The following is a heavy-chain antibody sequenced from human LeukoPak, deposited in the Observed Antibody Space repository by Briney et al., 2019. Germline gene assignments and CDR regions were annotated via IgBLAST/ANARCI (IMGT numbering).Heavy chain of an antibody. CDR2: INWNGGST. V-gene: IGHV3-20*04. J-gene: IGHJ2*01. Sequence: PGRSLRLSRAPSRFTLDHCCMSWVRQAPAKGLEWVSGINWNGGSTGYADSVKGRFTISRENAKSSLYLQMNSLRAEDTALYYCARAGSGYSYGYGNWYFDLWGRGTLVTVSS. D-gene: IGHD5-18*01. CDR1: RFTLDHCC. CDR3: ARAGSGYSYGYGNWYFDL.